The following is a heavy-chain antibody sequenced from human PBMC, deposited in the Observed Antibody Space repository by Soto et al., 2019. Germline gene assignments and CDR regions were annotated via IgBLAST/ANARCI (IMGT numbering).Heavy chain of an antibody. Sequence: SETLSLTCSVPGGSMSEYFWSWIRQSPGKGLEWIGYIYYLGSTDYNPSLKSRVTISVDTSKRQFSLRLASVTAADTAVYYCARDGYDGSGSPYPAYWGPGTQVTVSS. CDR1: GGSMSEYF. CDR3: ARDGYDGSGSPYPAY. CDR2: IYYLGST. V-gene: IGHV4-59*01. J-gene: IGHJ4*02. D-gene: IGHD3-10*01.